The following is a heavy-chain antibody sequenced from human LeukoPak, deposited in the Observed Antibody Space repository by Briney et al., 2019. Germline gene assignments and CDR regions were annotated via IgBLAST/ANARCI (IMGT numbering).Heavy chain of an antibody. CDR1: GFTFSSYE. J-gene: IGHJ4*02. V-gene: IGHV3-48*03. CDR2: ISSSGSTI. CDR3: ASAQVVPAAMNFDH. Sequence: GGSLRLSCAAAGFTFSSYEMNWVRQAPGKGLEWVSYISSSGSTIYYADSVKGRFTISRDNAKNSLYLQMNSLRAEDTAVYYCASAQVVPAAMNFDHWGQGTLVTVSS. D-gene: IGHD2-2*01.